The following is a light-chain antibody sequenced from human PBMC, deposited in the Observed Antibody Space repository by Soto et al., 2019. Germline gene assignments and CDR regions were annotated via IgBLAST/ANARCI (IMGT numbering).Light chain of an antibody. CDR1: QDISTY. J-gene: IGKJ5*01. V-gene: IGKV1-9*01. CDR3: QQRKSYPIT. Sequence: DIQLTQSPSFLSASVGDRVTITSRASQDISTYLAWYQQKPGKAPKLLIFAASTLQNGVPSRFSGSGSGTEFTVTITSLQPEDFATYYCQQRKSYPITFGQGTRLEIK. CDR2: AAS.